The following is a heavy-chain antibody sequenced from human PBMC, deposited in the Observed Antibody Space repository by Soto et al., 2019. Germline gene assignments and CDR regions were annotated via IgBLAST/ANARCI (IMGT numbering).Heavy chain of an antibody. CDR3: AKVHGSGSYNNFPDY. CDR1: GFPFSSYA. Sequence: DEQLLESGGGLVQPGGSLRLSCTASGFPFSSYAMTWVRQAPGKGLEWVSLISGSGGSTYYADSVKGRFTISRDNSRDTLYLQMNSLRAEDTAVYYCAKVHGSGSYNNFPDYWGQGTLVTVSS. J-gene: IGHJ4*02. V-gene: IGHV3-23*01. D-gene: IGHD3-10*01. CDR2: ISGSGGST.